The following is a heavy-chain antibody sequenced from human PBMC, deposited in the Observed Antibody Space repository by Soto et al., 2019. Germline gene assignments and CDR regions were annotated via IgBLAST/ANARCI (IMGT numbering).Heavy chain of an antibody. CDR3: ASSITMVRGVIKPYYYYGMDV. CDR2: INPNSGGT. V-gene: IGHV1-2*02. CDR1: GYTFTGYY. Sequence: ASVKVSCKASGYTFTGYYMHWVRQAPGQGLEWMGWINPNSGGTNYAQKFQGRVTMTRDTSISTAYMELSRLRPDDTAVYYCASSITMVRGVIKPYYYYGMDVWGQGTTVTVSS. D-gene: IGHD3-10*01. J-gene: IGHJ6*02.